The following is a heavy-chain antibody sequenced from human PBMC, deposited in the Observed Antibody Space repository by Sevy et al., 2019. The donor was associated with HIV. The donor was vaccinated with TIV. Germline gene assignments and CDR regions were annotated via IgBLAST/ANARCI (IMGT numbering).Heavy chain of an antibody. CDR3: AKDDRIAVAGLIAFDI. CDR2: ISGSGCST. Sequence: GGSLRLSCAASGFTFSSYAMSWVRQAPGNGLEWVSAISGSGCSTYYADSVKGRFTISRDNSKNTLYLQMNSLRAEDTAVYYCAKDDRIAVAGLIAFDISGQRTMVTVSS. J-gene: IGHJ3*02. CDR1: GFTFSSYA. D-gene: IGHD6-19*01. V-gene: IGHV3-23*01.